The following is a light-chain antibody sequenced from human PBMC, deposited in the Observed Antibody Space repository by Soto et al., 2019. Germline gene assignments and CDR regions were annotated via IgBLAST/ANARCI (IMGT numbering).Light chain of an antibody. V-gene: IGKV3-20*01. CDR2: GAS. J-gene: IGKJ1*01. CDR1: QSVSNNY. CDR3: QQYGSSGT. Sequence: EIGLTQSPGTLSLSPVERATLSCRASQSVSNNYLAWYQQKPGRAPGLLISGASNRATGIPDRFSGSGSGTDFTLTISRLEPEDFAVYYCQQYGSSGTFGQGTKVDIK.